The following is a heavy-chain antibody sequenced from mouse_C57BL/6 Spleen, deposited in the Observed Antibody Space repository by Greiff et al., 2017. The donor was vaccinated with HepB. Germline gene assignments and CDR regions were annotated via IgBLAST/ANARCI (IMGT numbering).Heavy chain of an antibody. Sequence: VHVKQSGAELVRPGASVQLSCTASGFNIKDDYMHWVKQRPEPGLEWIGWIDPENGDTEYASKFQGKATITAYTSSNTAYLQLSSLTSEDTAVYYCTTLDSSGPAWFAYWGQGTLVTVSA. J-gene: IGHJ3*01. D-gene: IGHD3-2*02. CDR3: TTLDSSGPAWFAY. CDR1: GFNIKDDY. CDR2: IDPENGDT. V-gene: IGHV14-4*01.